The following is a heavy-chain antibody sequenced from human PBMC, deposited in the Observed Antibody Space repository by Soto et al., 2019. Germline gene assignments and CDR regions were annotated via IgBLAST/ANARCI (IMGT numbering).Heavy chain of an antibody. CDR1: GDSVSSSDFY. V-gene: IGHV4-61*08. D-gene: IGHD2-15*01. Sequence: PSETLSLTCAVSGDSVSSSDFYWTWIRQPPGKPLEWIGYVYSTGTTNYSPSLKSRVDMSVDTSENQFSLKVRSVTAADAAVYFCERVGKHLAPKDGKSAYFYAMDVWGPGTTVTVSS. CDR2: VYSTGTT. J-gene: IGHJ6*02. CDR3: ERVGKHLAPKDGKSAYFYAMDV.